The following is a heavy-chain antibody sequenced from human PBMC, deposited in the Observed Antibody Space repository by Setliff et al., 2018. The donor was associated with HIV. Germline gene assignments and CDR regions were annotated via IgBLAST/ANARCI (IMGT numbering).Heavy chain of an antibody. D-gene: IGHD6-19*01. CDR1: GFIVTDYG. J-gene: IGHJ4*02. CDR3: AKDRGSSYSSGSDC. V-gene: IGHV3-23*01. CDR2: ITGSGGST. Sequence: GGSLRLSCAASGFIVTDYGMTWVRQAPGKGLEWVSAITGSGGSTYYAASAKGRFTISRDNSKTTVYLQMNSLRAEDTAVYLCAKDRGSSYSSGSDCWGQGTLVTVSS.